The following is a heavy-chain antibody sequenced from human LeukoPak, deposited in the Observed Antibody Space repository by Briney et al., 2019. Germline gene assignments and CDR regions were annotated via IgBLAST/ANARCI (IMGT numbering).Heavy chain of an antibody. CDR2: ISYDGSNK. CDR1: GFTFSSYA. Sequence: GGSLRLSCAASGFTFSSYAMHWVRQAPGKGLEWVAVISYDGSNKYYADSVKGRSTSTRDNSKNTLYLQMNSLRAEDTAVYYCARENGYSSGWPLAYYYYYGMDVWGQGTTVTVSS. CDR3: ARENGYSSGWPLAYYYYYGMDV. V-gene: IGHV3-30-3*01. D-gene: IGHD6-19*01. J-gene: IGHJ6*02.